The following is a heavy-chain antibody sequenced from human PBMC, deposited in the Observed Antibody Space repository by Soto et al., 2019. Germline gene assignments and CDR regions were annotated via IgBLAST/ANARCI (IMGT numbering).Heavy chain of an antibody. CDR1: GYTFTSYA. J-gene: IGHJ3*02. Sequence: QVQLVQSGAEVKQPGASVKVSCKASGYTFTSYAMHWVRQAPGQRLEWMGWINAGNGNTKYSQKFQGRVTITRDTSASTAYMELSRLRSEDTAVYYCARELPAGTFDIWGQGTMVPVSS. D-gene: IGHD6-13*01. CDR2: INAGNGNT. CDR3: ARELPAGTFDI. V-gene: IGHV1-3*01.